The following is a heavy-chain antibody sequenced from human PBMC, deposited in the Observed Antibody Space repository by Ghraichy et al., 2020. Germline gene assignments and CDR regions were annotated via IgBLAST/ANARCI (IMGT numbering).Heavy chain of an antibody. CDR3: ARLMTTVTTGVIDY. J-gene: IGHJ4*02. CDR1: GGSISSSSYY. V-gene: IGHV4-39*01. Sequence: SETLSLTCTVSGGSISSSSYYWGLIRQPPGKGLEWIGSIYYSGSTYYNPSLKSRVTISVDTSKNQFSLKLSSVTAADTAVYYCARLMTTVTTGVIDYWGQGTLVTVSS. CDR2: IYYSGST. D-gene: IGHD4-11*01.